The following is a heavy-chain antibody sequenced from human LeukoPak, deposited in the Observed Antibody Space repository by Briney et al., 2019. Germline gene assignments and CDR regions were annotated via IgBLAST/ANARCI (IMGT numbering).Heavy chain of an antibody. D-gene: IGHD2-15*01. CDR1: GYSFTSYW. CDR3: ARRLSCSGGSCHPYNWFDP. V-gene: IGHV5-51*01. Sequence: GESLKISCKGSGYSFTSYWIGWVRQMPGKGLEWMGIIYPGDSDTRYSPSFQGQVTISADKSISTAYLQRSSLKASDTAMYYCARRLSCSGGSCHPYNWFDPWGQGTLVTVSS. J-gene: IGHJ5*02. CDR2: IYPGDSDT.